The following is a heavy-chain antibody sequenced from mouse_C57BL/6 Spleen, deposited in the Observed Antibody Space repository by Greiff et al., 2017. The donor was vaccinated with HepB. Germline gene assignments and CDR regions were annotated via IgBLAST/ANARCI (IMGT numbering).Heavy chain of an antibody. CDR3: ARRPDGYYPAWFAY. Sequence: EVKLLESGPELVKPGASVKISCKASGYSFTGYYMNWVKQSPEKSLEWIGEINPSTGGTTYNQKFKAKATLTVDKSSSTAYMQLKSLTSEDSAVYYCARRPDGYYPAWFAYWGQGTLVTVSA. J-gene: IGHJ3*01. V-gene: IGHV1-42*01. CDR2: INPSTGGT. D-gene: IGHD2-3*01. CDR1: GYSFTGYY.